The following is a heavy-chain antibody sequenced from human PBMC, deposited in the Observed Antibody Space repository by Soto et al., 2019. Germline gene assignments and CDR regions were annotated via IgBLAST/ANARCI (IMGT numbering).Heavy chain of an antibody. J-gene: IGHJ5*02. V-gene: IGHV1-8*01. D-gene: IGHD2-15*01. CDR1: GYTFTSYD. CDR3: AIFPMVVAATVVRGTGFDP. Sequence: GASVKVSCKASGYTFTSYDINWVRQATGQGLEWMGWMNPNSGNTGYAQKFKGRVTMTRNTYISTAYMELSSLRSEDTAVYYCAIFPMVVAATVVRGTGFDPWGQGTLVTVSS. CDR2: MNPNSGNT.